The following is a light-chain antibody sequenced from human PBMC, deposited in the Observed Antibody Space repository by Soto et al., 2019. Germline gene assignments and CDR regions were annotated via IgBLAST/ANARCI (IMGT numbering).Light chain of an antibody. Sequence: DIQVTQSPSTLSASVGDRVTITCRASQSISGWLAWYQQKPGKAPNLLIYKASTLESGVPSRFSGSVSGTEFTLTISGLQPDVFATYYCQQYNNYGSWTFGQGTKVEIK. CDR1: QSISGW. J-gene: IGKJ1*01. V-gene: IGKV1-5*03. CDR3: QQYNNYGSWT. CDR2: KAS.